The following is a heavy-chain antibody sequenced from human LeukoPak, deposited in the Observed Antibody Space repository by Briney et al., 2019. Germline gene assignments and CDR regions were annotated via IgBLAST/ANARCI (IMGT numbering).Heavy chain of an antibody. Sequence: GGSLRLSCAASGFTFTNAWMSWVRQAPGKGLEWVSYISSSSSSIYYADSVKGRFTISRDNAKSSLYLQMNSLRAEDTAVYYCARDRGGWYSDSWGQGTLVTVSS. CDR1: GFTFTNAW. V-gene: IGHV3-11*01. D-gene: IGHD6-19*01. CDR3: ARDRGGWYSDS. J-gene: IGHJ4*02. CDR2: ISSSSSSI.